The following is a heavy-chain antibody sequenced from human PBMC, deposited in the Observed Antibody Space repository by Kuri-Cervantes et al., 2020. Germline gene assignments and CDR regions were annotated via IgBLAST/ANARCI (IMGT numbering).Heavy chain of an antibody. CDR1: GFTFSSYS. CDR3: ARAPPAGGRGRGVDY. D-gene: IGHD2-15*01. CDR2: ISSSSSYI. V-gene: IGHV3-21*01. Sequence: GESLKISCAASGFTFSSYSMNWVRQAPGKGLEWVSSISSSSSYIYYADSVKGRFTISRDNAKNSLYLQMNSLRAEDTAVYYCARAPPAGGRGRGVDYWGQGTLVTVSS. J-gene: IGHJ4*02.